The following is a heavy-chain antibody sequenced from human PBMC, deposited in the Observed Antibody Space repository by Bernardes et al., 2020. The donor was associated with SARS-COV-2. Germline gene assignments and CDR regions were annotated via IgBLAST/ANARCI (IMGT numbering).Heavy chain of an antibody. CDR1: GFIFSRYA. D-gene: IGHD3-16*01. CDR2: ITFDGNNQ. Sequence: GGSLRLSCAASGFIFSRYAMHWVRQAPGKGLEWLAVITFDGNNQYYPASVKGRFTVSRDNAKDTLYLQMNSLRTEDTAVYYCTRDVNFIMFDYWGQGALVTVSS. CDR3: TRDVNFIMFDY. J-gene: IGHJ4*02. V-gene: IGHV3-30*03.